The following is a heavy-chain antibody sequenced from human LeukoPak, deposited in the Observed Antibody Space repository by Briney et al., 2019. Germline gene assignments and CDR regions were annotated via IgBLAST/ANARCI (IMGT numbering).Heavy chain of an antibody. CDR2: IYTSGST. Sequence: SETLSLTCTVSGASISSYYWSWIRQPAGKGLEWIGRIYTSGSTNYNPSLKSRVSMSVDTSKNQFSLKLSSVTAADTAVYYCAAGIDLAIAVAGTGAFDIWGQGTMVTVSS. CDR1: GASISSYY. CDR3: AAGIDLAIAVAGTGAFDI. D-gene: IGHD6-19*01. J-gene: IGHJ3*02. V-gene: IGHV4-4*07.